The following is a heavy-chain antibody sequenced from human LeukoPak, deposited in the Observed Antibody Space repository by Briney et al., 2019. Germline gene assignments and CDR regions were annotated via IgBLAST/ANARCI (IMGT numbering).Heavy chain of an antibody. V-gene: IGHV4-34*01. CDR3: TRELLASNWFDP. CDR2: INHSGST. CDR1: GGSFSGYY. D-gene: IGHD1-26*01. J-gene: IGHJ5*02. Sequence: ETLPLTCAVYGGSFSGYYWSWIRQPPGKGLEWIGEINHSGSTNYNPSLKSRVTISVDTSKNQFSLKLSSVTAADTAVYYCTRELLASNWFDPWGQGTLVTVSS.